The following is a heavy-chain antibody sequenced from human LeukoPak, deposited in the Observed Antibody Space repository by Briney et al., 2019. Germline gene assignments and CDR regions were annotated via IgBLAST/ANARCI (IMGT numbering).Heavy chain of an antibody. CDR3: ASGGLGARKYYSDPFHY. CDR2: SYSAGAT. V-gene: IGHV3-53*01. D-gene: IGHD3-10*01. J-gene: IGHJ4*02. CDR1: GFTVSSNY. Sequence: GGSLRLSCAASGFTVSSNYMSWVRQAPGKGLEWVSISYSAGATYYAHSVRGRFTISRDSSKNTVSLHMNSLRAEDTAIYYCASGGLGARKYYSDPFHYWGQGTLVTVSS.